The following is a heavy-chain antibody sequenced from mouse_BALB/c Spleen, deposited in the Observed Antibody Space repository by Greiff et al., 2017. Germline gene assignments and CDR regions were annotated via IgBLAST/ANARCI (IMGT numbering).Heavy chain of an antibody. Sequence: EVQLQQSGGGLVQPGGSMKLSCVASGFTFSNYWMNWVRQSPEKGLEWVAEIRLKSNNYATHYAESVKGRFTISRDDSKSSVYLQMNNLRAEDTGIYYCTTLTTALAYWGQGTLVTVSA. V-gene: IGHV6-6*02. CDR1: GFTFSNYW. D-gene: IGHD1-2*01. J-gene: IGHJ3*01. CDR3: TTLTTALAY. CDR2: IRLKSNNYAT.